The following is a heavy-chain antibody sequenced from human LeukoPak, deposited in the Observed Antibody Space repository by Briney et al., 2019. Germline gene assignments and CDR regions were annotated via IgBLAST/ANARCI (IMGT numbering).Heavy chain of an antibody. CDR1: GFTVSSNY. Sequence: PGGSLRLSCAASGFTVSSNYMSWVRQAPGKGLEWVSVIYSGGSTYYADSVKGRFTISRDNSKNTLYLQMNSLRAEDTAVYYCARDPGSGDSSGYSETYYYYYGMDVWGQGTTVTVSS. V-gene: IGHV3-53*01. J-gene: IGHJ6*02. CDR2: IYSGGST. CDR3: ARDPGSGDSSGYSETYYYYYGMDV. D-gene: IGHD3-22*01.